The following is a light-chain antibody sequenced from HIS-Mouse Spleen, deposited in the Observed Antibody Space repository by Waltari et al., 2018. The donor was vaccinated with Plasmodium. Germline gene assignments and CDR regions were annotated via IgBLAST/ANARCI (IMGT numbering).Light chain of an antibody. J-gene: IGKJ3*01. CDR3: QQYDNLPPLFT. V-gene: IGKV1-33*01. Sequence: DIQMTQSPSSLSASVGDRVTITCQASQDISNYLNWYQQKPEKPPKLLIYDASNLETGVPSRFSGSGSGTDFTVTISSLQPEDIATYYCQQYDNLPPLFTFGPGTKVDIK. CDR2: DAS. CDR1: QDISNY.